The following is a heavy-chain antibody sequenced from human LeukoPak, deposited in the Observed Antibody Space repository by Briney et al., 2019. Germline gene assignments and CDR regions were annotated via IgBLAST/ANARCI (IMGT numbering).Heavy chain of an antibody. Sequence: GASVKVSCKASGGTFSSYAISWVRQAPGQGLEWMGRIIPILGIANYAQKFQGRVTITADKSTSTAYMELSSLRSEDTAVYYCALSSYYDFWSGYFYYYGMDVWGQGTTVTVSS. V-gene: IGHV1-69*04. CDR2: IIPILGIA. CDR1: GGTFSSYA. D-gene: IGHD3-3*01. J-gene: IGHJ6*02. CDR3: ALSSYYDFWSGYFYYYGMDV.